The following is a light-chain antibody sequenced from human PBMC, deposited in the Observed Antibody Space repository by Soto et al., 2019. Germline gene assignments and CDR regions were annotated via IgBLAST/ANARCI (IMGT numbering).Light chain of an antibody. V-gene: IGKV3-15*01. CDR2: GAS. CDR1: QSVGSD. CDR3: QQYNNWPPWT. J-gene: IGKJ1*01. Sequence: EMVMTQSPATRSVSPGERATLSCRASQSVGSDLAWYQHTPGQPPRLLIYGASTRATGIPGRFSGSGSGTEFTLTISSLQSEDFAVYFCQQYNNWPPWTFGQGTKADIK.